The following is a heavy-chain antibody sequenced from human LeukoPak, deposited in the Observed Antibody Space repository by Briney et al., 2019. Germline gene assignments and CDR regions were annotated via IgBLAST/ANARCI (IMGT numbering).Heavy chain of an antibody. J-gene: IGHJ4*02. D-gene: IGHD1-14*01. CDR3: ASRPRADIGPLDF. Sequence: GGSLRLSCAASGFTFSDYAMSGVRQAPGKGLDWVSSITGSGSRTYYTDSVKGRFTISRDNSKNTLYLQMNSLRADETAVYYCASRPRADIGPLDFWGQGTLVTVSS. CDR2: ITGSGSRT. CDR1: GFTFSDYA. V-gene: IGHV3-23*01.